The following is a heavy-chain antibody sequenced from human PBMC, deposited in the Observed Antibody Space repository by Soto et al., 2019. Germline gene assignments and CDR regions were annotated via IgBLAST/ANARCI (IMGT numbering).Heavy chain of an antibody. Sequence: GESLKISCTGVGYSFTSYWIGWVRQMPGKGLEWMGIIYPGDSDTRYSPSFQGQVTISADKSITTAYLQWSSLKASDTAMYYCARGYCTTTSCDPWFDPWGQGTLVTVSS. CDR1: GYSFTSYW. V-gene: IGHV5-51*01. D-gene: IGHD2-2*01. CDR3: ARGYCTTTSCDPWFDP. J-gene: IGHJ5*02. CDR2: IYPGDSDT.